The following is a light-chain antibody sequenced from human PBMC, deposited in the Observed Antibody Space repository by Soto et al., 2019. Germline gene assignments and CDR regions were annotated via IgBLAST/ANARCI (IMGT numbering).Light chain of an antibody. J-gene: IGKJ5*01. V-gene: IGKV2-30*02. CDR1: QSLVHSDGIAY. CDR3: MQGTHWPIT. CDR2: KVS. Sequence: DVMMTQSPLALPVTLGQPASISCRSNQSLVHSDGIAYFSWFQQRPGRSPRRLIYKVSNRDSGVPARFSGSGSGTDFALQLSRVEAEDVGVYYCMQGTHWPITFRQGTRL.